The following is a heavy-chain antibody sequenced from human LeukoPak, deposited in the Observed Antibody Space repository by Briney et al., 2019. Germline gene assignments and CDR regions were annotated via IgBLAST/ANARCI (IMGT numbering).Heavy chain of an antibody. J-gene: IGHJ5*02. Sequence: GGSLRLSCAASGFTVSSNYMSWVRQAPGKGLEYVSAISSNGGSTYYANSVKGRFTISRDNSKNTLYLQMGSLRTDDTAVYYCGKEQSGSYVHAFDPWGQGTVVTVSS. CDR3: GKEQSGSYVHAFDP. CDR2: ISSNGGST. V-gene: IGHV3-64*01. D-gene: IGHD3-3*01. CDR1: GFTVSSNY.